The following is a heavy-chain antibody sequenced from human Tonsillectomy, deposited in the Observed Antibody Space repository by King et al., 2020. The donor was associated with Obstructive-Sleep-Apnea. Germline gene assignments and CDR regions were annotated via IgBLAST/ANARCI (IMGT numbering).Heavy chain of an antibody. CDR1: GDSISTSYY. V-gene: IGHV4-39*07. D-gene: IGHD2-21*01. J-gene: IGHJ4*02. CDR3: ARGPSLGEENDY. Sequence: QLQESGPGLVKPSETLSLTCTVSGDSISTSYYWTWIRQPPGKGLEWIGSIYYSVSTYYNPSLKRRVTISVDTSKNQFSLNLSSVTAADTAVYYCARGPSLGEENDYWGQGTLVTVSS. CDR2: IYYSVST.